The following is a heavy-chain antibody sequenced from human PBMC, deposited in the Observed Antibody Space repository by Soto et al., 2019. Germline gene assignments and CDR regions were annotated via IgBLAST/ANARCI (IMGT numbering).Heavy chain of an antibody. V-gene: IGHV4-30-2*01. CDR2: ISRSGSN. Sequence: QLQLQESGSGLVKPSQTLSLTCAVSGGSISSGGYSWSWIRQPPGKGLEWIGYISRSGSNYYNPSLQTRVTISVYRSKHPFSLKVSSVTAADTAVYYCARWFERWGQGTLVTVSS. CDR1: GGSISSGGYS. CDR3: ARWFER. J-gene: IGHJ5*02.